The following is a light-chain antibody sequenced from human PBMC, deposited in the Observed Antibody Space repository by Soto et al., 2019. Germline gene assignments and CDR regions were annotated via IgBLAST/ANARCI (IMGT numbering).Light chain of an antibody. V-gene: IGKV3-20*01. Sequence: SPCTLSLYPMERATLSCRASQSVSSSYLAWYQQKPGQAPRLLIYGASSRATGIPDRFSGSGSGTDFTLTISRLEPEDLAVYYCQQYGNSPWTFGQGSIVDI. J-gene: IGKJ1*01. CDR3: QQYGNSPWT. CDR2: GAS. CDR1: QSVSSSY.